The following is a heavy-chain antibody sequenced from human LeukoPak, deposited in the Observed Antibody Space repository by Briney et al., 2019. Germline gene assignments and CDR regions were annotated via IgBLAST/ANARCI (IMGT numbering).Heavy chain of an antibody. CDR3: AREVGATVDP. CDR1: GGTFSSYA. CDR2: VNPNSGYT. Sequence: ASVKVSCKASGGTFSSYAIIWLRQTTVEGLEWMGWVNPNSGYTGHAQKFQGRVTLTRNTSISTAYMELSSLRSEDTAVYYCAREVGATVDPWGQGTLVTVSS. D-gene: IGHD1-26*01. V-gene: IGHV1-8*02. J-gene: IGHJ5*02.